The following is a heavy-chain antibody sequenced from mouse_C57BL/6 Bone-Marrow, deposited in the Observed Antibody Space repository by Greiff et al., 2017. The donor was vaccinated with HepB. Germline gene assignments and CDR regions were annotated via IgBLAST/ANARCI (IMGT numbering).Heavy chain of an antibody. CDR2: IYTGNSDI. CDR1: GYTFTSYW. V-gene: IGHV1-5*01. D-gene: IGHD2-10*01. Sequence: EVKLVESGTVLARPGASLNMSCTTSGYTFTSYWMHWVKLRPGQGLEWIGAIYTGNSDISYNQKFKGKAKLTAVTSASTDYMELSSLTNEDSAVYYWTRSYYGSSGYFDYWGQGTTLTVSS. J-gene: IGHJ2*01. CDR3: TRSYYGSSGYFDY.